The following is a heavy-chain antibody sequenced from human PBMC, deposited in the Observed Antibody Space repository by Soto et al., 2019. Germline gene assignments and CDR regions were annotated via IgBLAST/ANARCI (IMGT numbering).Heavy chain of an antibody. Sequence: QVHLVQSGAEVKKPGASVKVSCKGSGYAFTTYGITWVRQAPGQGLEWMGWISAHNGNTNYAQKLAGRVTVTRDPSTSTAYMELRSLRSADTAVYYCARGRYGDYWGQGALVTVSS. CDR3: ARGRYGDY. CDR1: GYAFTTYG. J-gene: IGHJ4*02. CDR2: ISAHNGNT. D-gene: IGHD1-1*01. V-gene: IGHV1-18*01.